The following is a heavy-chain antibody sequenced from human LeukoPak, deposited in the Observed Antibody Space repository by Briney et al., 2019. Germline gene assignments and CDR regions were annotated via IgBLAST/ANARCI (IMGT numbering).Heavy chain of an antibody. CDR3: AREAYYGEGAFDI. J-gene: IGHJ3*02. D-gene: IGHD4-17*01. CDR2: TRNKANSYTT. Sequence: TGGSLRLSCAASGFTFSDHYMDWVRQAPGKGLEWVGRTRNKANSYTTEYAASVKGRFTISRDDSKNSLYLQMNSLKTEDTAVYYCAREAYYGEGAFDIWGQGTMVTVSS. V-gene: IGHV3-72*01. CDR1: GFTFSDHY.